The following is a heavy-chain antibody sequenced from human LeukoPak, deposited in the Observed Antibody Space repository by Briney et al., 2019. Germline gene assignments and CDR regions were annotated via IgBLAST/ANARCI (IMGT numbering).Heavy chain of an antibody. J-gene: IGHJ4*02. CDR2: ISPYNGNT. D-gene: IGHD3-10*01. Sequence: ASVKVSCKASGYTFTSYYMNWVRQAPGQGLEWLGWISPYNGNTKYAQKIQGRATMTTDTSTSTAYLELRSLRSDDTAVYYCARGEYDLLGDYWGQGTLVTVSS. CDR1: GYTFTSYY. V-gene: IGHV1-18*04. CDR3: ARGEYDLLGDY.